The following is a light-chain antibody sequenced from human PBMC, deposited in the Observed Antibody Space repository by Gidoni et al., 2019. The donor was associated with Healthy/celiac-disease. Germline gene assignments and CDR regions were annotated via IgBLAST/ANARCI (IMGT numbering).Light chain of an antibody. J-gene: IGLJ3*02. Sequence: SYELTQPPSVSVSPGQTARITCSGDALPKQYAYWYQQKPGQAPVLVIYKDSERPSGIPERVSGSSSRTTVTLTISGVQAEDEADYYCQSADSSGTWVFGGGTKLTVL. CDR1: ALPKQY. V-gene: IGLV3-25*03. CDR2: KDS. CDR3: QSADSSGTWV.